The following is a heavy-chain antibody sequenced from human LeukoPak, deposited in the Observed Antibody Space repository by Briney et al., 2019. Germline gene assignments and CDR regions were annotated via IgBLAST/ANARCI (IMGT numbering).Heavy chain of an antibody. J-gene: IGHJ6*03. V-gene: IGHV1-24*01. CDR3: AINAYCSSNSCWGNYYYYYMDV. CDR1: GYTLTELS. D-gene: IGHD2-2*01. Sequence: ASVKVSCKVSGYTLTELSMHWVRQAPGKGLEWTGGFDPEDGETIYAQKFQGRVTLTEDTSTDTACMELSSLRSADTAMYYCAINAYCSSNSCWGNYYYYYMDVWGKGTTVTVSS. CDR2: FDPEDGET.